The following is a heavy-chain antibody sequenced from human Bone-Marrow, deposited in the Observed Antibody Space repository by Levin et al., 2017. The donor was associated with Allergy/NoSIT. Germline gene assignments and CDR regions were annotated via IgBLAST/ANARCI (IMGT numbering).Heavy chain of an antibody. CDR3: ARQPYITVASTGDAYYYGMDV. CDR2: ISSSSIYT. CDR1: GFSFDNYG. J-gene: IGHJ6*02. Sequence: PGGSLRLSCAASGFSFDNYGMNWVRQAPGKGLEWVSYISSSSIYTYYADSVKGRFTISRDNAKTSLYLQMNSLRAEDTAVYYCARQPYITVASTGDAYYYGMDVWGQGTTVTVSS. D-gene: IGHD6-19*01. V-gene: IGHV3-21*01.